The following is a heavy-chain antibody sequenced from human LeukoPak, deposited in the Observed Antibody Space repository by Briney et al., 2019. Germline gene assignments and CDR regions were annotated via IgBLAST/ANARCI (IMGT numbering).Heavy chain of an antibody. Sequence: ASVKVSCKASGYTFTGYYMHWVRQAPGQGLEWMGWISAYNGNTNYAQKLQGRVTMTTDTSTSTAYMELRSLRSDDTAVYYCARNSIVDIVVVPAAIQFDYWGQGTLVTVSS. CDR1: GYTFTGYY. CDR2: ISAYNGNT. V-gene: IGHV1-18*04. CDR3: ARNSIVDIVVVPAAIQFDY. D-gene: IGHD2-2*02. J-gene: IGHJ4*02.